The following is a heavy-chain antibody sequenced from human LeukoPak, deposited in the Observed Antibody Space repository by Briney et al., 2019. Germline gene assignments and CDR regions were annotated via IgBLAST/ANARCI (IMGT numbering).Heavy chain of an antibody. Sequence: GGSLRLSCAASGFTFSDYYMSWIRQAPGKGLEWVSVIYSGGSTYYADSVKGRFTISRDNSKNTLYLQMNSLRAEDTAVYYCASALMYYYDSSGYSGWGQGTLVTVSS. CDR1: GFTFSDYY. D-gene: IGHD3-22*01. CDR2: IYSGGST. J-gene: IGHJ4*02. CDR3: ASALMYYYDSSGYSG. V-gene: IGHV3-66*02.